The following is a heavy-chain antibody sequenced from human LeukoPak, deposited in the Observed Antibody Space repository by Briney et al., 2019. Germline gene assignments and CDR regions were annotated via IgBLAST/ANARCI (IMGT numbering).Heavy chain of an antibody. V-gene: IGHV4-34*01. J-gene: IGHJ4*02. CDR2: INQSGST. CDR1: GGSFSGYY. Sequence: PSETLSLTCAVYGGSFSGYYWSWIRQPPGKGLEWIGEINQSGSTNYNPSLKSRVTISVDTSKNQFSLKLSSVTAADTAVYYCARVLPSVRYFDWLPLFDYWGQGTLVTVSS. CDR3: ARVLPSVRYFDWLPLFDY. D-gene: IGHD3-9*01.